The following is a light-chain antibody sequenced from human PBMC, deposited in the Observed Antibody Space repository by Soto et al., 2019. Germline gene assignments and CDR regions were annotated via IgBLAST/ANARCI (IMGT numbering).Light chain of an antibody. Sequence: QAVVTQPPSVSGAPGQTVTISCTGSSSNIGEGHDVHWYQQLPGTAPRLVIFGNTNRPSGVPDRFSASKSGTSASLAITGLQVEDEADYYCQSYDSRLSGPVFGGGTKVTVL. CDR3: QSYDSRLSGPV. CDR1: SSNIGEGHD. J-gene: IGLJ2*01. V-gene: IGLV1-40*01. CDR2: GNT.